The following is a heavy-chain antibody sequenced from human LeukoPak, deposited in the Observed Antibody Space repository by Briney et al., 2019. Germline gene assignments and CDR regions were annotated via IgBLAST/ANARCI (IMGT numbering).Heavy chain of an antibody. J-gene: IGHJ4*02. CDR2: ISSNGDNT. Sequence: GGSLRRSCSVSGFTFSTYVMHWVRQAPGKGLEYVSAISSNGDNTYYADSVKGRFTISRDNSKNTLYLQMSSLRADDTAVYYCVRGTGYWGQGTLVTVSS. CDR3: VRGTGY. CDR1: GFTFSTYV. V-gene: IGHV3-64D*06.